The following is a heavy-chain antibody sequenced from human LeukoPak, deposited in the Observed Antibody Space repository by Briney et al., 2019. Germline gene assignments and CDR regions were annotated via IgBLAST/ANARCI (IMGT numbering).Heavy chain of an antibody. CDR3: TRDRVGATEFDY. V-gene: IGHV3-48*02. J-gene: IGHJ4*02. D-gene: IGHD1-26*01. Sequence: GGSLRLSCAASGFTLSSYNMNWVRQAPGKGLEWISYITTSIDIISYADSVKGRFTISRDNAKNSLYLQMDSLRDEDTAVYYCTRDRVGATEFDYWGQGTLVTVSS. CDR1: GFTLSSYN. CDR2: ITTSIDII.